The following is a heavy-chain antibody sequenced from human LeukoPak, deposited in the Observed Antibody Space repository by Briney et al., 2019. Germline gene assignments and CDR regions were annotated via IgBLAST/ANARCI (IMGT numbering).Heavy chain of an antibody. CDR3: ARATPDFDF. V-gene: IGHV3-48*04. J-gene: IGHJ4*02. D-gene: IGHD2-15*01. CDR1: GLTFITYG. Sequence: PGGSLRLSCVASGLTFITYGMTWVRQAPGKGLEWVSYISASGSTIYYADSVKGRFTLSRDSAKNSLYLQMNSLRAEDTAVYYCARATPDFDFWGQGTQVAVSS. CDR2: ISASGSTI.